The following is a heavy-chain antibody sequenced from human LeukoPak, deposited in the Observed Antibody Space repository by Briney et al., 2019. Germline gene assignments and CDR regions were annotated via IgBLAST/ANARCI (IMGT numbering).Heavy chain of an antibody. CDR2: ISSSGDNT. Sequence: GGSLRLSCAASGFTFSTYAMGWVRQAPGKGLEWVSAISSSGDNTYYADSVKGQFTIPRDNSKNTLDLQMNSLRAEDTAMYHCAKVKALDAVASYFDYWGQGTLVTVSS. V-gene: IGHV3-23*01. CDR3: AKVKALDAVASYFDY. J-gene: IGHJ4*02. D-gene: IGHD2-8*01. CDR1: GFTFSTYA.